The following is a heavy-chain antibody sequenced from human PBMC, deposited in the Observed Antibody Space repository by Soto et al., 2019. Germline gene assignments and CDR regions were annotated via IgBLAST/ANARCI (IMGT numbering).Heavy chain of an antibody. CDR3: VSGPLDSTANL. V-gene: IGHV3-7*01. CDR1: GLSLSDNW. CDR2: IKKDGREK. Sequence: EVQLVESGGGLVQTGGSLRLYCTASGLSLSDNWMTWVRQAPGRGLEWVATIKKDGREKYSVDSVKGRFTISRDNAKNSLYLQMNSLRAEDTAVYYCVSGPLDSTANLWGQGTLVTVSS. J-gene: IGHJ4*02. D-gene: IGHD3-22*01.